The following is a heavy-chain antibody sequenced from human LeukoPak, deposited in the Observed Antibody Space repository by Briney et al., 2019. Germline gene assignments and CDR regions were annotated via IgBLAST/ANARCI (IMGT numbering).Heavy chain of an antibody. V-gene: IGHV3-23*01. CDR3: AKSRTSTTSSFDS. Sequence: PGGSLRLSCAASRFIFSDYAMSWVRQAPGKGLEWVSVISTSGGITFYADSVKGRFTISRDNSRNTLYLQMNNLRAEDTAIYYCAKSRTSTTSSFDSWGQGTLVTVSS. D-gene: IGHD1-1*01. J-gene: IGHJ4*02. CDR1: RFIFSDYA. CDR2: ISTSGGIT.